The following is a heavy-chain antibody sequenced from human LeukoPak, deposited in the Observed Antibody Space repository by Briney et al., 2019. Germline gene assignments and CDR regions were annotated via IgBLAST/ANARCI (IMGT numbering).Heavy chain of an antibody. CDR2: IYYSGST. V-gene: IGHV4-31*03. D-gene: IGHD3-10*01. CDR1: GGSISSGGYY. Sequence: PSQTLSLTCTVSGGSISSGGYYWSWIRQHPGRGLGWIGYIYYSGSTYYNPSLKSRVTISVDTSKNQFSLKLSSVTAADTAVYYCARGGGYYGSGVEDYWGQGTLVTVSS. J-gene: IGHJ4*02. CDR3: ARGGGYYGSGVEDY.